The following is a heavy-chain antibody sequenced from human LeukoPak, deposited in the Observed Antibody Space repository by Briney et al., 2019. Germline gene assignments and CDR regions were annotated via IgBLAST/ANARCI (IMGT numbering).Heavy chain of an antibody. V-gene: IGHV3-48*03. Sequence: GGSLRLSCAASGFTFSSYEMNWVRQAPGKGLEWVSYISSSGSTIYYADSVKGRFTISRDNAKNSLYLQMNSLRAEDTAVYYCARDRTGYCSGGSCSVIDYWGQGTLVTVSS. D-gene: IGHD2-15*01. CDR1: GFTFSSYE. J-gene: IGHJ4*02. CDR3: ARDRTGYCSGGSCSVIDY. CDR2: ISSSGSTI.